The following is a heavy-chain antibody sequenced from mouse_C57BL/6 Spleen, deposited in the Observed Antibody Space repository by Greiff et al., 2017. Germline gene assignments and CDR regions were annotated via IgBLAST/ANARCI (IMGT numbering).Heavy chain of an antibody. J-gene: IGHJ4*01. Sequence: VQLQQSGAELVRPGASVTLSCKASGYTFTDYEMHWVKPTPVHGLEWIGAIDPETGGTAYNQKFKGKAILTADKSSSTAYMELRSLTSEDSAVYYGTRREVLRPNAIDYWGQGTSVTVSS. CDR3: TRREVLRPNAIDY. CDR1: GYTFTDYE. V-gene: IGHV1-15*01. D-gene: IGHD1-2*01. CDR2: IDPETGGT.